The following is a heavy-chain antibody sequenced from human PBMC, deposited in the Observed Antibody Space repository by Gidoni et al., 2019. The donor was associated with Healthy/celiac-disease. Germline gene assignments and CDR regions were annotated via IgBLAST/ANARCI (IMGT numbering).Heavy chain of an antibody. CDR2: ISSSSSYI. J-gene: IGHJ4*02. D-gene: IGHD6-19*01. V-gene: IGHV3-21*01. CDR1: GFTISSYS. CDR3: ARVNQRGDQIAVAGKY. Sequence: EVQLVESGGGLVKPGGSLRLSCAASGFTISSYSMNWVRQAPGKGLEWVSSISSSSSYIYYAESVKGRFTISRDNAKNSLYLQMNSLRAEDTAVYSCARVNQRGDQIAVAGKYWGQGTLVTVSS.